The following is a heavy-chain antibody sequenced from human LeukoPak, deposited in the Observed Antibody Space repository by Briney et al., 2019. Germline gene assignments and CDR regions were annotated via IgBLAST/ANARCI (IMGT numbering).Heavy chain of an antibody. D-gene: IGHD2-15*01. CDR3: VKGAASHLGDAFDI. J-gene: IGHJ3*02. CDR2: ISWNSGTI. V-gene: IGHV3-9*01. Sequence: GGSLRLSCAASGFTFDDYVMNWVRQAPGKGLEWVSGISWNSGTIGYADSVKGRFTISRDNAKNSLYLQMNSLRAEDTALYYCVKGAASHLGDAFDIWGQGTMVTVSS. CDR1: GFTFDDYV.